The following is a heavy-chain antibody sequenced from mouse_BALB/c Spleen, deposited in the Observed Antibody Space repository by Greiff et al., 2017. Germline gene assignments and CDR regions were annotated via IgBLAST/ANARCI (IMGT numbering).Heavy chain of an antibody. Sequence: VKLLESGPGLVAPSQSLSITCTVSGFSLTSYGVHWVRQPPGKGLEWLGVIWAGGSTNYNSALMSRLSISKDNSKSQVFLKMNSLQTDDTAMYCCARDYRCGSYAMDYWGQGTSVTVSS. J-gene: IGHJ4*01. CDR1: GFSLTSYG. CDR2: IWAGGST. D-gene: IGHD2-14*01. CDR3: ARDYRCGSYAMDY. V-gene: IGHV2-9*02.